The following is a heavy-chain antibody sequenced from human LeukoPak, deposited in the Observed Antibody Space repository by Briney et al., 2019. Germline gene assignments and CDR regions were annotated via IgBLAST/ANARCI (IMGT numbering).Heavy chain of an antibody. J-gene: IGHJ4*02. CDR1: GFTFSSYS. CDR2: LSSSSSYI. D-gene: IGHD5-24*01. CDR3: ARDPGDGYNYVDY. Sequence: PGGSLRLSCAASGFTFSSYSMNWVSQAPGKGLEWVSSLSSSSSYIYYADSVRGRFTISRDNAKNSLYLQMNSLRAEDTAVYYCARDPGDGYNYVDYWGQGTLVTVSA. V-gene: IGHV3-21*01.